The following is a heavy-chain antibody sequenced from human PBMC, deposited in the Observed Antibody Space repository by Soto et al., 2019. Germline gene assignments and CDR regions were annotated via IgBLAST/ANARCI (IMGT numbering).Heavy chain of an antibody. CDR1: GFSFSSYG. Sequence: GGSLRLSCAASGFSFSSYGMHWVRQAPGKGLEWVAVIWYDGSNKYYADSVKGRFTISRDNSKNTLYLQMNSLRAEDTAVYYCARPLSSGWYSGASYGMDVWGQGTTVTVSS. CDR2: IWYDGSNK. J-gene: IGHJ6*02. D-gene: IGHD6-19*01. V-gene: IGHV3-33*01. CDR3: ARPLSSGWYSGASYGMDV.